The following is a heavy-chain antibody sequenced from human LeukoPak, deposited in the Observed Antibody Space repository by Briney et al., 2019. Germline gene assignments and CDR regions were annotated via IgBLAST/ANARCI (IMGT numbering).Heavy chain of an antibody. CDR2: IYPGDSDT. D-gene: IGHD5-18*01. J-gene: IGHJ4*02. V-gene: IGHV5-51*01. CDR1: GYSFTTYW. Sequence: GESLKISCKVSGYSFTTYWIGWVRQMPGKGLEWMGIIYPGDSDTKYSPSFQGQVTISADKPISTAYLQWSSLKASDTAMYYCARQDSVDTAMAPSDYWGQGTLVTVSS. CDR3: ARQDSVDTAMAPSDY.